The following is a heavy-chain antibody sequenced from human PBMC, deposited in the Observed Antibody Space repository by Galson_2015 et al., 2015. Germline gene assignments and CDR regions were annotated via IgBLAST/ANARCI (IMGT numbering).Heavy chain of an antibody. Sequence: SLRLSCAASGFTFSSYEMNWVRQAPGKGLEWVSYISSSGSTIYYADSVKGRFTISRDNSKNTLYLQMNSLRAEDTAVYYCARDGSSWYEDSGWFDPWGQGTLVTVSS. CDR2: ISSSGSTI. CDR3: ARDGSSWYEDSGWFDP. J-gene: IGHJ5*02. V-gene: IGHV3-48*03. CDR1: GFTFSSYE. D-gene: IGHD6-13*01.